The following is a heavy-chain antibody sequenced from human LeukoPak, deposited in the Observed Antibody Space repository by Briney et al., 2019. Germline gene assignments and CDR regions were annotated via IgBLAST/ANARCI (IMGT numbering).Heavy chain of an antibody. CDR3: ARRDDSGSNDY. CDR2: VHPGDSDT. J-gene: IGHJ4*02. CDR1: GYTFTTHW. D-gene: IGHD4-23*01. V-gene: IGHV5-51*01. Sequence: GESLKISCKASGYTFTTHWIGWVRQMPGKGLEWMGIVHPGDSDTRYSPSFQGQVTISADKSINTAYLQWSSLKASDTAMYYCARRDDSGSNDYWGQGTLVTVSS.